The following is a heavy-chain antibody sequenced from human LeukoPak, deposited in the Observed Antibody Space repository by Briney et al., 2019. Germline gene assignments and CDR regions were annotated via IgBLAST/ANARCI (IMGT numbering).Heavy chain of an antibody. CDR1: GFTFGTYA. J-gene: IGHJ6*03. Sequence: GGSLRLSCAASGFTFGTYAMHWVRQAPGKGLEWVAVISYDGSNKYYADSVKGRFTISRDNSKNTLYVQMNSLRAEDTAVYYCARGSRVSGYYYYYMDAWGKGTTVTVSS. V-gene: IGHV3-30*01. CDR3: ARGSRVSGYYYYYMDA. D-gene: IGHD1-26*01. CDR2: ISYDGSNK.